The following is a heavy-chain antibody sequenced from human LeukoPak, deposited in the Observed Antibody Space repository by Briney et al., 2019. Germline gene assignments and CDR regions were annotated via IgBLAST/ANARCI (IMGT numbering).Heavy chain of an antibody. D-gene: IGHD1-26*01. J-gene: IGHJ4*02. CDR2: IIPIFGTA. CDR1: GGTFSSYA. Sequence: SVKVSCKASGGTFSSYAISWVRQAPGQGPEWMGGIIPIFGTANYAQKFQGRVTITADESTSTAYMELSSLRSEDTAVYYCARGDRIGRHRVTGGAFDYWGQGTLVTVSS. CDR3: ARGDRIGRHRVTGGAFDY. V-gene: IGHV1-69*13.